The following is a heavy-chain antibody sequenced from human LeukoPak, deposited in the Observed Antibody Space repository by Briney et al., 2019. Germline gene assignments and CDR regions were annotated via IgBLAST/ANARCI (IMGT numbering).Heavy chain of an antibody. CDR1: GFTFSTYA. J-gene: IGHJ4*02. CDR3: AKVGLRLGGDY. V-gene: IGHV3-23*01. Sequence: GGSLRLSCAASGFTFSTYAMTWVRQAPGKGLEWVSAISGSGDSTYYLESVKGRFTISRDNSKNTLYLQMNSLRAEDTAVYYCAKVGLRLGGDYWGQGTLVTVSS. CDR2: ISGSGDST. D-gene: IGHD4-17*01.